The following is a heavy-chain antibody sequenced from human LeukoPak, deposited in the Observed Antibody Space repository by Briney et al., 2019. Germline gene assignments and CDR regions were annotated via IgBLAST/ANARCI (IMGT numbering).Heavy chain of an antibody. D-gene: IGHD2-15*01. CDR2: ISAYNGNT. V-gene: IGHV1-18*01. CDR1: GYTFSSYG. CDR3: ARDICSGGSCGYGMGV. J-gene: IGHJ6*02. Sequence: ASVKVSCKASGYTFSSYGISWVRQAPGQGLEWMGLISAYNGNTNYAQKLQGRVTMTTDTSTSTAYMELRSLRSDDTAVYYCARDICSGGSCGYGMGVWGQGTTVTVSS.